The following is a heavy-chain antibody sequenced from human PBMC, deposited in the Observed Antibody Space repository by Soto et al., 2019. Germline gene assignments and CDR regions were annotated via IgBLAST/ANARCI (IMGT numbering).Heavy chain of an antibody. Sequence: SETLSLTCTVSGGSISSGGYYWSWIRQHPGKGLEWIGYIYYSGSTYYNPSLKSRVTISVDTSKNQFSLKLSSVTAADTVVYYCARSPRKPGGNSEDYWGQGTLVTVSS. J-gene: IGHJ4*02. CDR2: IYYSGST. CDR3: ARSPRKPGGNSEDY. V-gene: IGHV4-31*03. CDR1: GGSISSGGYY. D-gene: IGHD4-4*01.